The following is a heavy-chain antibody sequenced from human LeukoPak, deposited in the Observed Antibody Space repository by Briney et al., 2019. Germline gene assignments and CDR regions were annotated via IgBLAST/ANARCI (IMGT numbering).Heavy chain of an antibody. D-gene: IGHD3-22*01. J-gene: IGHJ4*02. V-gene: IGHV4-31*03. CDR3: TRDGPRSSAYPDI. CDR1: GDSINSGGYF. Sequence: SETLSLTCTVSGDSINSGGYFWSWIRQNPGKGLEWIGYIYYSGSTYYNPSLKSRVTISVDTSKNQFSLKLSSVTAADTAVYYCTRDGPRSSAYPDIWGQGTLVAVSS. CDR2: IYYSGST.